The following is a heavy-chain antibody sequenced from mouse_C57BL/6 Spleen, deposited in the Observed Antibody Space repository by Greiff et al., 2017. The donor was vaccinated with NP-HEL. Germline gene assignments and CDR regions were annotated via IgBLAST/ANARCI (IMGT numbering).Heavy chain of an antibody. J-gene: IGHJ2*01. V-gene: IGHV1-76*01. D-gene: IGHD3-2*02. CDR2: IYPGSGNT. Sequence: VQLVESGAELVRPGASVKLSCKASGYTFTDYYINWVKQRPGQGLEWIARIYPGSGNTYYNEKFKGKATLTAEKSSSTAYMQLSSLTSEDSAVYFCARRSSGYEGYFDYWGQGTTLTVSS. CDR3: ARRSSGYEGYFDY. CDR1: GYTFTDYY.